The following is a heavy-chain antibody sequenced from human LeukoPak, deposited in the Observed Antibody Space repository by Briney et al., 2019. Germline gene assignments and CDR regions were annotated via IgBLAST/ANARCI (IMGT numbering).Heavy chain of an antibody. CDR1: GYTFTSYY. J-gene: IGHJ4*02. V-gene: IGHV1-46*01. Sequence: ASAKVSCKASGYTFTSYYMHWVRQAPGQGLEWMGIINPSGGSTSYAQKFQGRVTMTRDTSTSTVYLELSSLRSEDTAVYYCARDGDYYYDSSGTSLDYWGQGTLVTVSS. CDR2: INPSGGST. CDR3: ARDGDYYYDSSGTSLDY. D-gene: IGHD3-22*01.